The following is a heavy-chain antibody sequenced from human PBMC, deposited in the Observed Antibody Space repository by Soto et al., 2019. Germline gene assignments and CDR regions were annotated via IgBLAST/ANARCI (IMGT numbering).Heavy chain of an antibody. Sequence: GGSLILSCAASGFAFANYEMHWVRQAPGKGLDWVAYINGGGDVKYYADSVEGRFTISRDNAKNALFLQMDNLRAEDTAIYYCARLSGDGFWKSYSPYNLFESWGQGALVTVSS. J-gene: IGHJ5*01. CDR1: GFAFANYE. V-gene: IGHV3-48*03. D-gene: IGHD3-3*01. CDR2: INGGGDVK. CDR3: ARLSGDGFWKSYSPYNLFES.